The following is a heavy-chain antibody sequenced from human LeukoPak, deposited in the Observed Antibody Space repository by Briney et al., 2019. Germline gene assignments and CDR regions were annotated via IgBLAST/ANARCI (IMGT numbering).Heavy chain of an antibody. CDR2: ISYTGNS. D-gene: IGHD6-25*01. CDR1: GVSITGYF. CDR3: ARDSAYSSDWPDAFDV. Sequence: SETLTLTCSVSGVSITGYFWSWIRQPPGKGLEWIGYISYTGNSNYNPSLNSRVTISLDASNNQFSLRLNSLTPADTAVYYCARDSAYSSDWPDAFDVWGHGTVVTVSS. V-gene: IGHV4-59*01. J-gene: IGHJ3*01.